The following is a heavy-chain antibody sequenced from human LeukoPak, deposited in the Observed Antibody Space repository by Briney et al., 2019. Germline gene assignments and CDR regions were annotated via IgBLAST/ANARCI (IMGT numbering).Heavy chain of an antibody. Sequence: GGSLRRSCAASGFTVTSYWMSWMRQAPGKGLQWVANIKHDGSEQYYVDSVKGRFTISRDNAKNSLYLQMNSLGVEDTAVYYCKSGGAAPGRFDYWGQGVLVTVSS. D-gene: IGHD6-13*01. J-gene: IGHJ4*02. V-gene: IGHV3-7*01. CDR3: KSGGAAPGRFDY. CDR2: IKHDGSEQ. CDR1: GFTVTSYW.